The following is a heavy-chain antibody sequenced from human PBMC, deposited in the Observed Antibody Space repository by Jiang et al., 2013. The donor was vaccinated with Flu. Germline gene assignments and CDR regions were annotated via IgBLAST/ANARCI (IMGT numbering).Heavy chain of an antibody. CDR3: ARVHYDILTGFDY. CDR2: IYYSGST. D-gene: IGHD3-9*01. J-gene: IGHJ4*02. CDR1: GGSVSSGSYY. V-gene: IGHV4-61*01. Sequence: GSGLVKPSETLSLTCTVSGGSVSSGSYYWSWIRQPPGKGLEWIGYIYYSGSTNYNPSLKSRVTISVDTSKNQFSLKLSSVTAADTAVYYCARVHYDILTGFDYWGQGTLVTVSS.